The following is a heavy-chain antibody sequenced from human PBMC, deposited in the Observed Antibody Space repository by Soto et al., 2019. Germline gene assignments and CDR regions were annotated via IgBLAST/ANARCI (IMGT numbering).Heavy chain of an antibody. CDR2: ISSGGNT. V-gene: IGHV3-66*01. CDR3: ARDTLGGAYDFCH. D-gene: IGHD3-3*01. CDR1: GLTFSNVY. Sequence: EVQLVESGGGLVQPGGSLRLSCAASGLTFSNVYMTWVRQAPGKGLEWVSGISSGGNTYYADYVKGRLTISRDNSKNTLYLERNSLRAGDTAVYYCARDTLGGAYDFCHGGQGTLVSVSS. J-gene: IGHJ4*02.